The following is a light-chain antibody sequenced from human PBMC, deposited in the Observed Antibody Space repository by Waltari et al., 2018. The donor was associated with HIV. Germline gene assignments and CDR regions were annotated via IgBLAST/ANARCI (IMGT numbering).Light chain of an antibody. CDR3: GSFSTISTLI. CDR1: TSDIGDFTY. V-gene: IGLV2-14*01. CDR2: EVS. J-gene: IGLJ2*01. Sequence: QSALTQPASVSASPGQSITTPCTGSTSDIGDFTYVSWYQQGPGKAPKLIIYEVSNRPSGVSNRFSGSKSDNTASLTISGLQPEDEADYFCGSFSTISTLIFGGGTKVTVL.